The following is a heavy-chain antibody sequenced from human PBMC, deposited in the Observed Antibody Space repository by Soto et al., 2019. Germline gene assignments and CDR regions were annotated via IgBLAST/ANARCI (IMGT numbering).Heavy chain of an antibody. CDR1: SGSISSSNW. CDR2: IYHSGST. CDR3: ARDPVGYGRYDY. D-gene: IGHD5-18*01. Sequence: PSETLSLTCAVSSGSISSSNWWSWVRQPPGKGLEWIGEIYHSGSTNYNPSLKSRLTISVDKSKNQFYMNLSSVTAADTAVYYCARDPVGYGRYDYWGQGTLVTVSS. J-gene: IGHJ4*02. V-gene: IGHV4-4*02.